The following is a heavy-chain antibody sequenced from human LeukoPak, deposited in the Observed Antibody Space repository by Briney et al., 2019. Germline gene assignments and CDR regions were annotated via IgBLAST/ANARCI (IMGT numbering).Heavy chain of an antibody. D-gene: IGHD6-13*01. CDR3: ARGPRAAADDY. CDR1: GGTFSSYA. V-gene: IGHV1-3*01. J-gene: IGHJ4*02. Sequence: ASVKVSCKASGGTFSSYAISWVRQAPGQRLEWMGWINAGNGNTKYSQKFQGRVTITRDTSASTAYMELSSLRSEDTAVYYCARGPRAAADDYWGQGTLVTVSS. CDR2: INAGNGNT.